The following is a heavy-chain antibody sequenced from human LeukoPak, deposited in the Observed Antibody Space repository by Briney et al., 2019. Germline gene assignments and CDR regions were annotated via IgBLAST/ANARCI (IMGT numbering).Heavy chain of an antibody. V-gene: IGHV3-30*18. CDR2: ISYDGSNK. D-gene: IGHD2-2*01. CDR1: GFTFSSYG. Sequence: GGSLRLSCAASGFTFSSYGMHWVRQAPGKGLEWVAVISYDGSNKYYADSVKGRFTISGDNSKNTLYLQMNSLRAEDTAVYYCAKDRYCSSTSCYAPFLWGRGTLVTVSS. CDR3: AKDRYCSSTSCYAPFL. J-gene: IGHJ2*01.